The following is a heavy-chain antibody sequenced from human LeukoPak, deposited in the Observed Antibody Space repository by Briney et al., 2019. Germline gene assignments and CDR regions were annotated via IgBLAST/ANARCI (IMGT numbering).Heavy chain of an antibody. D-gene: IGHD3-9*01. CDR3: ARDYDILTGSYWFDP. Sequence: GRSLRLSCAASGFTFSSYAMHWVRQAPGKGLEWVAVISYDGSNKFYADSVKGRFTISRDNSKNTLYLQMNSLRAEDTAVYYCARDYDILTGSYWFDPWGQGTLVTVSS. J-gene: IGHJ5*02. CDR2: ISYDGSNK. V-gene: IGHV3-30*04. CDR1: GFTFSSYA.